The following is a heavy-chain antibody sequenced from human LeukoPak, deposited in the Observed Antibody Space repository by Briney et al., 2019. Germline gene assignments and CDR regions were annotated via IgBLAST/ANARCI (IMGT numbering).Heavy chain of an antibody. Sequence: PSEILSLTCAVSGYSISSGYYWGWIRQPPGKGLEWIGSIYHSGSTYYNPSLKSRVTISIDTSKNHFSLKLSSVTAADTAVYYCARWGSSSRYFDYWGQGTLVTVSS. CDR2: IYHSGST. J-gene: IGHJ4*02. V-gene: IGHV4-38-2*01. CDR3: ARWGSSSRYFDY. CDR1: GYSISSGYY. D-gene: IGHD6-6*01.